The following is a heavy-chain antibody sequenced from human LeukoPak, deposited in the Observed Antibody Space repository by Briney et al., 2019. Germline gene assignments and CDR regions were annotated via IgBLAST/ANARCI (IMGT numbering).Heavy chain of an antibody. Sequence: SETLSLTCTVSGGSISSGGYYWSWIRQHPGKGQEWIGYIYYSGSTYYNPSLKSRVTISVDTSKNQFSLKLSSVTAADTAVYYCARISYSSSWYFDYWGQGTLVTVSS. CDR2: IYYSGST. J-gene: IGHJ4*02. V-gene: IGHV4-31*03. D-gene: IGHD6-13*01. CDR3: ARISYSSSWYFDY. CDR1: GGSISSGGYY.